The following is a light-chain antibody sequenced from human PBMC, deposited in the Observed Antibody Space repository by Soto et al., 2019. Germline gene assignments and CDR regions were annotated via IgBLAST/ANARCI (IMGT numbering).Light chain of an antibody. J-gene: IGLJ1*01. CDR1: NIGSKS. CDR3: QVWDRSTDHYV. V-gene: IGLV3-21*02. Sequence: SYEPTQPPSVSVAPGQTARITCGRDNIGSKSVHWYQQKPGQAPVLVVYDDSDRPSGIPERFSGSNSGNTATLTISRVGAGDEADYYCQVWDRSTDHYVFGSGTKLTVL. CDR2: DDS.